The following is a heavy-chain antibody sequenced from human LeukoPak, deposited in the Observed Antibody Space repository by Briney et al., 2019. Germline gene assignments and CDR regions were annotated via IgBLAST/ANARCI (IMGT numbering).Heavy chain of an antibody. D-gene: IGHD2/OR15-2a*01. CDR1: GGSISSYY. V-gene: IGHV4-59*01. Sequence: SETLSLTCTVSGGSISSYYWSWIRQPPGKGLEWTGYIYYSERTNYNPSLKSRVTISVDTSKNQFSLKLSSVTAADTAVYYCARGPNRYYFDYWGQGTLVTVSS. CDR3: ARGPNRYYFDY. CDR2: IYYSERT. J-gene: IGHJ4*02.